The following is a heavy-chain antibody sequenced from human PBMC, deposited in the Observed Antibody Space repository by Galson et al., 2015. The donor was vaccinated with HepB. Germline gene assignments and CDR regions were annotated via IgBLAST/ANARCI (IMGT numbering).Heavy chain of an antibody. CDR2: MNPNSGNT. CDR3: ARGDSYVFYY. CDR1: GYTFTSYD. D-gene: IGHD5-18*01. J-gene: IGHJ4*02. V-gene: IGHV1-8*01. Sequence: SVKVSCKASGYTFTSYDINWVRQAPGQGLEWMGWMNPNSGNTGYAQNFQGRVTMTRDTSISTAYMELSSLRSEDTAVYYSARGDSYVFYYWGQGTLVAVSS.